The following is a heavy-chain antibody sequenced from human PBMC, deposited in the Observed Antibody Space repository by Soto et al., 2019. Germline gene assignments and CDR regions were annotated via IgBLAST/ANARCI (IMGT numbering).Heavy chain of an antibody. CDR3: ERIQLWSNYYYYGMDV. Sequence: SETLSLTCTVSGGSISSGGYYWSWIRQHPGKGLEWIGYIYYSGSTYYNPSLKSRVTISVDTSKNQFSLKLSSVTAADTAVYYCERIQLWSNYYYYGMDVWGQGSTVIVS. CDR1: GGSISSGGYY. CDR2: IYYSGST. J-gene: IGHJ6*02. V-gene: IGHV4-31*03. D-gene: IGHD5-18*01.